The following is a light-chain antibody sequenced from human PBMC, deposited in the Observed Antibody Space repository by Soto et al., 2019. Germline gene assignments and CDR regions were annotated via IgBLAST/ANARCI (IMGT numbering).Light chain of an antibody. CDR2: DVS. CDR1: SSDVGGYNY. J-gene: IGLJ1*01. Sequence: QSALIQPPSVSGSPGQSVTISCTGTSSDVGGYNYVSWYQQHPGKAPKLMIYDVSNRPSGVSNRFSGSKSGNTASLTISGLQAEDEADYYCSSYTSSSTLRVFGNGTKVTVL. V-gene: IGLV2-14*01. CDR3: SSYTSSSTLRV.